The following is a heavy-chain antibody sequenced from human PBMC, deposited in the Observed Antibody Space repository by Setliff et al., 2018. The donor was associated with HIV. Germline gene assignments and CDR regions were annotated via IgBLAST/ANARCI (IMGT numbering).Heavy chain of an antibody. J-gene: IGHJ4*02. CDR1: GFDFSDYW. V-gene: IGHV3-7*03. D-gene: IGHD4-17*01. CDR2: INEDGSKK. Sequence: PGGSLRLSCVPSGFDFSDYWMSWVRQAPGKGLEWVATINEDGSKKYYGASVWGRFTVSRDNAKNSLYLQMSSLRAGDTAVYYCARGGTLRYWGQGTLVTVSS. CDR3: ARGGTLRY.